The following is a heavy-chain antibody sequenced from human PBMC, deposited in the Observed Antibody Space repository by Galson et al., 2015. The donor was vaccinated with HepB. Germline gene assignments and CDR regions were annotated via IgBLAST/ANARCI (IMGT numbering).Heavy chain of an antibody. CDR2: ISSSSSTI. CDR1: GFTFSSYS. D-gene: IGHD3-22*01. J-gene: IGHJ3*02. Sequence: SLRLSCAASGFTFSSYSMNWVRQAPGKGLEWVSYISSSSSTIYYADSVKGRFTISRDNAKNSLYLQMNSLRDEDTAVYYCARDSTLYYYDSSGYYFDAFDIWGQGTMVTVSS. V-gene: IGHV3-48*02. CDR3: ARDSTLYYYDSSGYYFDAFDI.